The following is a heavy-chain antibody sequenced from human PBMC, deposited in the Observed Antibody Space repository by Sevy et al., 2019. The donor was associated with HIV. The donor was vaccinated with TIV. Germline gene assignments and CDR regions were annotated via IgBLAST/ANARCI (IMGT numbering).Heavy chain of an antibody. D-gene: IGHD2-2*01. CDR3: ARDCSSTSCLWGLDV. CDR1: GFTFRSYW. CDR2: IKVDGSEK. J-gene: IGHJ6*02. V-gene: IGHV3-7*03. Sequence: GGSLRLSCAVSGFTFRSYWMSWVRQAPGNGLEWVAHIKVDGSEKYHVDSVKGRFTISRDNAKNSLFLQMNSLRVEDTAVYYCARDCSSTSCLWGLDVWGQGTAVTVSS.